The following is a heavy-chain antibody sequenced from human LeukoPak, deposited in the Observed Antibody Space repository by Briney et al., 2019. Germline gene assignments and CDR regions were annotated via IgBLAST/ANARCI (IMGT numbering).Heavy chain of an antibody. CDR1: GGSISSYY. J-gene: IGHJ4*02. V-gene: IGHV4-59*08. Sequence: SETLSLTCTVSGGSISSYYWSWIRQPPGEELEWIGYFHYSGTTNYNPSLKSRVTISVDTSKNQFSLKLRFVTAADTAVYYCARMVPGWNFDYWGQGTQVTVSS. D-gene: IGHD6-19*01. CDR2: FHYSGTT. CDR3: ARMVPGWNFDY.